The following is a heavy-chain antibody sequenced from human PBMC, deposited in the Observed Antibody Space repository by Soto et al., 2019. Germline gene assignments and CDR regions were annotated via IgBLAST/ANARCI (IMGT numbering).Heavy chain of an antibody. V-gene: IGHV4-34*01. CDR2: INHSGST. CDR3: ARGISMIVEAQRDAPDKYYFDS. J-gene: IGHJ4*02. CDR1: VGSFSGHY. Sequence: SETLSLTCAFYVGSFSGHYWSWIRQPPGKGLEWIGEINHSGSTNSNPSLKSRVTMSVDRSKNQFSLKLSSVTAADTAVYYCARGISMIVEAQRDAPDKYYFDSWGQGTQVTVSS. D-gene: IGHD3-22*01.